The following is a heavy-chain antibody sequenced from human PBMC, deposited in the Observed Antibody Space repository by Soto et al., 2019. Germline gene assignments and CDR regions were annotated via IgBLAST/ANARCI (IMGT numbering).Heavy chain of an antibody. D-gene: IGHD3-16*01. J-gene: IGHJ5*02. CDR3: VREGGDNWFEP. CDR1: GGSISSGDYY. CDR2: ISYHGST. Sequence: QVQLQESGPGLVKPSQTLSLTCTVSGGSISSGDYYWSWIRQPPGKGLEWIGYISYHGSTFYNPSLKNRVTISLDTSKIQFSLKLSSVTAADTAVYYCVREGGDNWFEPWGQGTLVTVSS. V-gene: IGHV4-30-4*01.